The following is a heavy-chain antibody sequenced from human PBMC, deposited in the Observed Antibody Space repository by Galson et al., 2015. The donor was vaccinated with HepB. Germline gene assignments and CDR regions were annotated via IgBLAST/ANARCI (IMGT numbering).Heavy chain of an antibody. D-gene: IGHD6-25*01. CDR1: GYTFTSYG. V-gene: IGHV1-18*01. J-gene: IGHJ1*01. CDR3: ARDLQPLGYSSEAL. CDR2: ISAYNGNT. Sequence: SVKVSCKASGYTFTSYGISWVRQAPGQGLEWMGWISAYNGNTNYAQKLQGRVTMTTDTSTSTAYMELRSLRSDDTAVYYCARDLQPLGYSSEALWGQGTLVTVSS.